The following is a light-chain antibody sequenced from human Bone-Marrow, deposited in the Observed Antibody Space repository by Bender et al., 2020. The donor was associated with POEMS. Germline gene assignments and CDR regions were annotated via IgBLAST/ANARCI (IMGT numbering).Light chain of an antibody. V-gene: IGLV3-1*01. CDR3: VAWDASLNGWV. CDR1: RLGDRY. J-gene: IGLJ3*02. Sequence: SYELTQPPALSVSPGQTANISCSGHRLGDRYVCWYQQKPGQSPVLVIHRDRRRPSGIPERFSGSKSGTSASLAITGLQSDDEAIYFCVAWDASLNGWVFGGGTKLTVL. CDR2: RDR.